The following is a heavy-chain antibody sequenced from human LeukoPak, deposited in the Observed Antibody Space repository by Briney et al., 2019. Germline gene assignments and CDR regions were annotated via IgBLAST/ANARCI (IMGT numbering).Heavy chain of an antibody. CDR2: IWYDGSKE. D-gene: IGHD1-26*01. CDR1: GFIFSHYG. Sequence: PGGSLRLSCATSGFIFSHYGMHWVRQAPGKGPEWVAVIWYDGSKEYYADSVKGRFTISRDNSKNTLYLQMNSLRAEDTAVYYCAKDGAYYDFDYWGQGTLVTVSS. V-gene: IGHV3-30*02. J-gene: IGHJ4*02. CDR3: AKDGAYYDFDY.